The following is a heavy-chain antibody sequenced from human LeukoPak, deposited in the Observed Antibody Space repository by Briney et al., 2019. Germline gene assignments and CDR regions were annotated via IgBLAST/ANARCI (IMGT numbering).Heavy chain of an antibody. CDR3: ARGSSGEY. CDR2: ISSGSSTM. J-gene: IGHJ4*02. V-gene: IGHV3-48*01. CDR1: GFTFSSYS. D-gene: IGHD3-22*01. Sequence: PGGSLRLSCAASGFTFSSYSMNWVRQAPGKGLEWISYISSGSSTMYYADSVKGRFTTSRDNANNSLYLQMNSLRGEDTAVYYCARGSSGEYWGQGTLVTVSS.